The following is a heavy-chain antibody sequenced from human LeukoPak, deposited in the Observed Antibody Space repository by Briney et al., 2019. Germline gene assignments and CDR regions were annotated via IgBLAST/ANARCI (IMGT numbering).Heavy chain of an antibody. J-gene: IGHJ4*02. Sequence: TGGSLRLSCATSGFIFSHFGMHWVRQAPGKGLEWVAAIQSDGSQEYFADSVKGRSTISRDKSKSTMYLQIDTLRAEDTAVYYCARDSCLIKTCLDYWGQGTLVTVSS. CDR2: IQSDGSQE. CDR1: GFIFSHFG. V-gene: IGHV3-33*01. D-gene: IGHD3-10*01. CDR3: ARDSCLIKTCLDY.